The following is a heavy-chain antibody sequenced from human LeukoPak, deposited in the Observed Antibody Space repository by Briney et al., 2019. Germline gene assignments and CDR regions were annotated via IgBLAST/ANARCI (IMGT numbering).Heavy chain of an antibody. D-gene: IGHD5-24*01. Sequence: GGSLRLSCAASGFTFSGYGMDWVRQAPGKGLEWVSSIDSSGSYIFYADSLKGRFTISRDDAQNSLYLQMNSLRAEDTAVYYCARARDGYNPLDYWGQGTLVTVSS. CDR3: ARARDGYNPLDY. CDR2: IDSSGSYI. CDR1: GFTFSGYG. J-gene: IGHJ4*02. V-gene: IGHV3-21*01.